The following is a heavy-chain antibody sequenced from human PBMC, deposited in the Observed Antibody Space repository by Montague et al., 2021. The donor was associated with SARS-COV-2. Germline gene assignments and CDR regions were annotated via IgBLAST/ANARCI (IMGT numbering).Heavy chain of an antibody. J-gene: IGHJ4*02. CDR1: GLTFSSYA. CDR2: IYSGGSST. Sequence: SLRLSCAASGLTFSSYAMSWVRQAPGKGLEWVSVIYSGGSSTYXXXSXXXRFXISRDNSKNTLYLQMNSLRAEDTAVYYCAKVKHVHYDFWSGYRGGYFDYWGQGTLVTVSS. CDR3: AKVKHVHYDFWSGYRGGYFDY. D-gene: IGHD3-3*01. V-gene: IGHV3-23*03.